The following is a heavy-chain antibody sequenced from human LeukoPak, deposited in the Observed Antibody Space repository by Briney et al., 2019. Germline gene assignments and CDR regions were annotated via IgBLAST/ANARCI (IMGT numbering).Heavy chain of an antibody. J-gene: IGHJ4*02. CDR3: TINYGSGSYYIFDY. V-gene: IGHV4-31*03. D-gene: IGHD3-10*01. CDR1: GGSFSSGGYY. CDR2: MYSSGNT. Sequence: PSETLSLTCTVSGGSFSSGGYYCSWIRQHPGKGLEWIGYMYSSGNTYYNPSLKSRVAISVDTSKNQFSLKLSSVTAADTAVYYCTINYGSGSYYIFDYWGQGTLVTVSS.